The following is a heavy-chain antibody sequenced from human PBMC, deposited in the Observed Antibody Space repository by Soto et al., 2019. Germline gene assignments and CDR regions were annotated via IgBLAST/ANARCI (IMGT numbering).Heavy chain of an antibody. CDR1: GFTFRRFW. CDR3: TCHRTSDDYNIYASNH. CDR2: IKEDGSEK. D-gene: IGHD4-4*01. V-gene: IGHV3-7*03. J-gene: IGHJ1*01. Sequence: SGGSLRLSCAACGFTFRRFWISWVRQAPRKGLEWVANIKEDGSEKYYVDSVKGRFTISRDNAKNSLFLKMNSLRAEDTAVYFCTCHRTSDDYNIYASNHWGQRNQVAVSS.